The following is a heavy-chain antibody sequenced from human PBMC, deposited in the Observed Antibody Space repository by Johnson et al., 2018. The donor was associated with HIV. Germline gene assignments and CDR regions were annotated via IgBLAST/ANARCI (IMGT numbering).Heavy chain of an antibody. CDR3: ARDFGLFLGKDDAFDI. Sequence: QVQLVESGGGVVQPGRSLRLSCAASGFTFRNYGMHWVRQAPGKGLEWVAVITFEGSDKYYADSLKGRFTISRDNSKNTLYLQMNSLRAEDKAVYYCARDFGLFLGKDDAFDIWGQGTMVTVSS. J-gene: IGHJ3*02. CDR2: ITFEGSDK. V-gene: IGHV3-30*03. CDR1: GFTFRNYG. D-gene: IGHD7-27*01.